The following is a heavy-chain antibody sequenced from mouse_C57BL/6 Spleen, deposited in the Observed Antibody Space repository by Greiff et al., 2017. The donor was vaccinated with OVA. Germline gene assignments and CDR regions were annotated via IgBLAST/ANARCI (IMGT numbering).Heavy chain of an antibody. Sequence: VHLVESGPELVKPGASVKISCKASGYAFSSSWMNWVKQRPGKGLEWIGRIYPGDGDTNYNGKFKGKATLTADKSSSTAYMQLSSLTSEDSAVYFCARGIYYDYDGGYYAMDYWGQGTSVTVSS. D-gene: IGHD2-4*01. V-gene: IGHV1-82*01. CDR3: ARGIYYDYDGGYYAMDY. CDR2: IYPGDGDT. CDR1: GYAFSSSW. J-gene: IGHJ4*01.